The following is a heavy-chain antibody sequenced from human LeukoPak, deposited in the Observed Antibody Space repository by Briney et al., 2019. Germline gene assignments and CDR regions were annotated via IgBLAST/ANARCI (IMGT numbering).Heavy chain of an antibody. CDR3: AKDHALRMSYYDSSGEPEYFQH. D-gene: IGHD3-22*01. CDR1: GFTFSSYA. V-gene: IGHV3-23*01. Sequence: PGGSLRLSCAASGFTFSSYAMSWVRQAPGKGLEWVSAISGSGGSTYYADSVKGRFTISRDNSKNTLYLQMNSLRAEDTAVYYCAKDHALRMSYYDSSGEPEYFQHWGQGTLVTVSS. CDR2: ISGSGGST. J-gene: IGHJ1*01.